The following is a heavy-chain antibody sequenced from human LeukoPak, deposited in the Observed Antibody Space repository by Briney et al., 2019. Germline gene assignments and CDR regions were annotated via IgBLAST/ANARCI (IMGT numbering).Heavy chain of an antibody. Sequence: ASVKVSCRASGYTFTSYDIKWVRQATGQGLEWMGRMNPNSGNTDYAQKFQGRVTMTRNTSISTAYMELSSLTSEDTAMYYCARRGKGLGYYMDVWGKGTTVTVSS. CDR2: MNPNSGNT. D-gene: IGHD3-16*01. CDR1: GYTFTSYD. V-gene: IGHV1-8*01. J-gene: IGHJ6*03. CDR3: ARRGKGLGYYMDV.